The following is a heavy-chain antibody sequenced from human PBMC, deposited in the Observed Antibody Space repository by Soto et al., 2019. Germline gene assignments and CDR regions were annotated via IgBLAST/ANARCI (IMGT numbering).Heavy chain of an antibody. J-gene: IGHJ4*02. Sequence: QVQLVQSGAEVKKPGASVKVSCKASGYTFTSYGISWVRQAPGQGLEWMGWISAYNGNTNYAQKLQGRVTMTTDTSTSTADMERRSRRSDDTAVYYCARGRKRLEQQLVGSYWGQGTLVTVSS. CDR3: ARGRKRLEQQLVGSY. D-gene: IGHD6-13*01. CDR2: ISAYNGNT. V-gene: IGHV1-18*01. CDR1: GYTFTSYG.